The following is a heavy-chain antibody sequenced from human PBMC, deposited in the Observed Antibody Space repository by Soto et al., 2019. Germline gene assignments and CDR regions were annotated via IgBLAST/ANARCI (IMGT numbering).Heavy chain of an antibody. CDR1: GGTFSSYA. D-gene: IGHD2-15*01. Sequence: ASVKVSCKASGGTFSSYAISWVRQAPGQGLEWMGIINPSGGSTSYAQKFQGRVTMTRDTSTSTVYMELSSLRSEDTAVYYCARSTSPGYCSGGSCYSSAAFDIWGQGTMVTVSS. CDR2: INPSGGST. CDR3: ARSTSPGYCSGGSCYSSAAFDI. V-gene: IGHV1-46*03. J-gene: IGHJ3*02.